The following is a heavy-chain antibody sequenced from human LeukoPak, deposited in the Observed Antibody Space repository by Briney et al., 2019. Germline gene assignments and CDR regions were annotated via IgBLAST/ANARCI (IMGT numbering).Heavy chain of an antibody. Sequence: GASVKVSCKASGYTFTGYYIHWVRQAPGQGLEWMGWINPNSGDTDYAQKFQGRVSMTRDTTISTAYMELSRLRSDDTAVYYCARTITGTLDYWGREPWSPSPQ. CDR2: INPNSGDT. J-gene: IGHJ4*02. CDR1: GYTFTGYY. V-gene: IGHV1-2*02. D-gene: IGHD1-7*01. CDR3: ARTITGTLDY.